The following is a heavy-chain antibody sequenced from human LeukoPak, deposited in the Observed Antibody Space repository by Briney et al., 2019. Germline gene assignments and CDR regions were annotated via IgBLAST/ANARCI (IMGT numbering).Heavy chain of an antibody. J-gene: IGHJ4*02. CDR1: GGSISSDY. Sequence: PPETSSLICTVSGGSISSDYLSWIRQPPGKGLESIGYIYYSGSTNYNPSLKSRVTISVDTSKNQFSLRLSSVTAADTAVYYCARGGSDIAFDYWGEGTLVTVSS. D-gene: IGHD1-26*01. CDR2: IYYSGST. V-gene: IGHV4-59*08. CDR3: ARGGSDIAFDY.